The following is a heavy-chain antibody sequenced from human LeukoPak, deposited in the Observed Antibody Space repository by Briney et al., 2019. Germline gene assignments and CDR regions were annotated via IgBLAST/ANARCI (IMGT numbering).Heavy chain of an antibody. V-gene: IGHV3-23*01. CDR3: AKAYYDSSGYYVPSHFDY. Sequence: QSGGSLRLSCAASGFTFRNYVIHWVRQAPGKGLEWVTAISGSGGSTYYADSVKGRFTISRDNSKNTLYLQMNSLRAEDTAVYYCAKAYYDSSGYYVPSHFDYWGQGTLVTVSS. D-gene: IGHD3-22*01. CDR2: ISGSGGST. J-gene: IGHJ4*02. CDR1: GFTFRNYV.